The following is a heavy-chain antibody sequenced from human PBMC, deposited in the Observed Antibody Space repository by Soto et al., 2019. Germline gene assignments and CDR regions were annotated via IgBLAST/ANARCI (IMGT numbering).Heavy chain of an antibody. J-gene: IGHJ6*02. V-gene: IGHV3-30*18. CDR3: AKDENGMDA. CDR2: ISYDGSNK. Sequence: QVQLVESGGGVVQPGRSLRLSCAASGFTFSSYGMHWVRQAPGKGLEWVAVISYDGSNKYYADSVKGRFTISRDNSKNTLYLQMNSLRAEDTAVYYCAKDENGMDAWGQGTTVTVSS. CDR1: GFTFSSYG.